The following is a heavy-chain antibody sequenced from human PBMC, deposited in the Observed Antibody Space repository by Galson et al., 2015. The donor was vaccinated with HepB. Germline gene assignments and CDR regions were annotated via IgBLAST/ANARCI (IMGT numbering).Heavy chain of an antibody. D-gene: IGHD3-22*01. CDR3: AKPSGGYYPGIGWFDY. V-gene: IGHV3-23*01. Sequence: SLRLSCAASGFTFSSYAMSWVRQAPGKGLEWVSAISGSGGSTYYADSVKGRFTISRDNSKNTLYLQMNSLRAEDTAVYYCAKPSGGYYPGIGWFDYWGQGTLVTVSS. CDR2: ISGSGGST. CDR1: GFTFSSYA. J-gene: IGHJ5*01.